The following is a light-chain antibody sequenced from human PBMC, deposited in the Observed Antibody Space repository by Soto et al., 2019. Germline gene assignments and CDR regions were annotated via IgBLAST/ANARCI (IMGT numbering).Light chain of an antibody. CDR1: SSDVGGYNY. CDR3: CSYAGSYTYV. Sequence: QSVLTQPRSVSGSPGQSVTISCTGTSSDVGGYNYVSWYQQHPGKAPKLMIYDVSKRPSGVPDRFSGSKSGNTASLPISGLQCEDEADYYCCSYAGSYTYVFGTGSKVTVL. J-gene: IGLJ1*01. CDR2: DVS. V-gene: IGLV2-11*01.